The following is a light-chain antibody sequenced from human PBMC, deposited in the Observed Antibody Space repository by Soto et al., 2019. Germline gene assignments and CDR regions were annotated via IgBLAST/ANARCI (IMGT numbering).Light chain of an antibody. CDR1: QSVSSN. CDR2: GAS. V-gene: IGKV3-15*01. J-gene: IGKJ5*01. Sequence: EIVMTQPPATLSVSPGQRATLSCRASQSVSSNLAWYQQKPGQAPRLLIYGASTRATGISARFSGSGSGTEFTLTISSLQSEDFAVYYCQQYNNWPPITFGQGTRLEIK. CDR3: QQYNNWPPIT.